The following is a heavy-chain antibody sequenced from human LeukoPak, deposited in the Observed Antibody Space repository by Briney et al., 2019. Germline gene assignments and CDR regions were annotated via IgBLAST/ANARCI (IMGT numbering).Heavy chain of an antibody. CDR1: GFSFGYYG. J-gene: IGHJ4*02. D-gene: IGHD6-19*01. Sequence: GGSLRLSCAASGFSFGYYGMNWVRQAPGEGLEWISYISSGSVTIYYADSVQGRFFISRDDAKSSLYLRVNSLRVEDTAVYYCARVASAWADDYWGQGALVTVSS. V-gene: IGHV3-48*01. CDR2: ISSGSVTI. CDR3: ARVASAWADDY.